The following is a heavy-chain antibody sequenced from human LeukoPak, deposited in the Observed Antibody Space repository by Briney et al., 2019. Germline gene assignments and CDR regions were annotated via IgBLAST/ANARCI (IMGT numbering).Heavy chain of an antibody. CDR2: ISYNGGDK. CDR1: GFAFSSYG. J-gene: IGHJ4*02. Sequence: GGSLRLSCAASGFAFSSYGMHWVRQAPGKGLEWVAVISYNGGDKKYADSVKGRFTISRDTSKSTVYLEMNSLRAEDTAVYYCAKDVALRAAAYYFDYWGQGTLVTVSS. CDR3: AKDVALRAAAYYFDY. D-gene: IGHD2-21*01. V-gene: IGHV3-30*18.